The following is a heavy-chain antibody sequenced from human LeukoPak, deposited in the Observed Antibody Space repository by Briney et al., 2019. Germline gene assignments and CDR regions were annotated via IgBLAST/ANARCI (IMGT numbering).Heavy chain of an antibody. CDR3: ARAHPTMVIYH. CDR2: IYYSGST. CDR1: GGSISGYY. D-gene: IGHD3-10*01. V-gene: IGHV4-59*01. J-gene: IGHJ4*02. Sequence: PSETLSLTCAVSGGSISGYYLSWIRQPPGKGLEWIGYIYYSGSTNYNPSLKSRVTISVDTSKNQFSLKLSSVTAAHTAVYYCARAHPTMVIYHWGQRTLVTVSS.